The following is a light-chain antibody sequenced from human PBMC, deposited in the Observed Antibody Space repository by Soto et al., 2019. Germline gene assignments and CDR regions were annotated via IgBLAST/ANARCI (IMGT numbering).Light chain of an antibody. Sequence: QSVLTQPASVSGSPGQSITISCTGSSRDIGGYNYVSWYQQHPGKAPKLIIYEVTHRPSGVSNRFSGSKSGNTASLTISGLQAEDEADYYCGSYTSSSTWVFGGGTKLTVL. CDR1: SRDIGGYNY. CDR2: EVT. J-gene: IGLJ3*02. V-gene: IGLV2-14*01. CDR3: GSYTSSSTWV.